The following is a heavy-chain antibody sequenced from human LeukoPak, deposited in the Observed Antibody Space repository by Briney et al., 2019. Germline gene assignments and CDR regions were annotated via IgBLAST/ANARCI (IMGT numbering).Heavy chain of an antibody. CDR1: GFTFSSYA. V-gene: IGHV3-23*01. J-gene: IGHJ6*03. D-gene: IGHD6-13*01. CDR2: ISGSGSST. Sequence: PGGSLRLSCAASGFTFSSYAMSWVRQAPGKGLEWVSAISGSGSSTYYADSVKGRFTISRDNSKNTLYLQMNSLRAEDTAVYYCAKDGSSSWYEVSYMDVWGKGTTVTVSS. CDR3: AKDGSSSWYEVSYMDV.